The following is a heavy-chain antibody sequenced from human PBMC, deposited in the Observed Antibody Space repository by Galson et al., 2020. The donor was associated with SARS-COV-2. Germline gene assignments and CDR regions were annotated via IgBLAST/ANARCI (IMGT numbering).Heavy chain of an antibody. J-gene: IGHJ4*02. CDR2: IIPIFGTA. CDR3: ASISGYDSGPFDY. CDR1: GGTFSSYA. Sequence: SVKVSCKDSGGTFSSYAISWVRQAPGQGLEWMGGIIPIFGTANYAQKFQGRVTITADESTSTAYMELSSLRSEDTAVYYCASISGYDSGPFDYWGQGTLVTVSS. V-gene: IGHV1-69*13. D-gene: IGHD5-12*01.